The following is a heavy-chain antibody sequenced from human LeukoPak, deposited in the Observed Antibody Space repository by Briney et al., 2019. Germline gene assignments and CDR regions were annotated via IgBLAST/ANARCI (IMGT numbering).Heavy chain of an antibody. CDR1: GGTFSSYA. CDR2: IIPIFGTA. CDR3: ASSTSVIAASHWDY. J-gene: IGHJ4*02. D-gene: IGHD6-6*01. V-gene: IGHV1-69*05. Sequence: ASVKVSCKASGGTFSSYAISWVRQAPGQGLEWMGGIIPIFGTANYAQKFQGRVTITTDESTSTAYMELSSLRSEDTAVYYCASSTSVIAASHWDYWGQGTLVTVSS.